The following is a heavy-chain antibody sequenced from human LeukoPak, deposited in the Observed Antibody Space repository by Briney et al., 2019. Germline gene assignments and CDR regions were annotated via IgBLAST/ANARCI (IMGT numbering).Heavy chain of an antibody. D-gene: IGHD3-10*01. CDR1: GFTFSSYG. V-gene: IGHV3-30*18. J-gene: IGHJ6*02. CDR3: AKGLGSGSYYGMDV. CDR2: ISYDGSNK. Sequence: PGRSLRLSCAAAGFTFSSYGMHWVRQAPGKGLEWVAVISYDGSNKYYADSVKGRFTISRDKSKNTLYLQMNSLRAEDTAVYYCAKGLGSGSYYGMDVWGQGTTVTVSS.